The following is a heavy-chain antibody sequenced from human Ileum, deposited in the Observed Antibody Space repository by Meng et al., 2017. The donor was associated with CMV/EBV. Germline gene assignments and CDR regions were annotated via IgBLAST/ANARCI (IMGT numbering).Heavy chain of an antibody. J-gene: IGHJ4*02. V-gene: IGHV3-7*01. Sequence: GESLKISCTASGFTFSNYWMSWIRQAPGKGLEWVANINQDESSKDYVDSVKGRFAVSRDNAKNSLFLQMNSLRVEDTAVYYCGGPPLSGGGQGTLVTVSS. CDR3: GGPPLSG. D-gene: IGHD3-10*02. CDR1: GFTFSNYW. CDR2: INQDESSK.